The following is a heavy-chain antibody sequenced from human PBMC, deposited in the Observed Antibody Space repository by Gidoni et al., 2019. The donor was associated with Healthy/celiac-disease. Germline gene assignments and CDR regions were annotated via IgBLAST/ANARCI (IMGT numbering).Heavy chain of an antibody. CDR2: INNGNT. CDR3: ARDLRWEQPLWDAFDI. CDR1: GYTFTSYG. V-gene: IGHV1-18*04. D-gene: IGHD1-26*01. Sequence: QVQLVQSGAEVKKPGASVKVSCKASGYTFTSYGISWVRQAPGQGLEWMGWINNGNTNYAQKLQGRVTMTTDTSTSTAYMELRRLRSDDTAVYYCARDLRWEQPLWDAFDIWGQGTMVTVSS. J-gene: IGHJ3*02.